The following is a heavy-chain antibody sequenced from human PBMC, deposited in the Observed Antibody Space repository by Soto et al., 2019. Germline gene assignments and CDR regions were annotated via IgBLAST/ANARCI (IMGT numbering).Heavy chain of an antibody. Sequence: QVQLQESGPGLVKPSRTLSLTCTVSGGSISSGGYYWSWIRQHPGKGLEWFGYIYYSGSTYYNPSLRSRVSISVDTSKNQFSLKLSSVTAADTAVYYCARSPEATVTAFDYWGQGTLVTVSS. V-gene: IGHV4-31*03. CDR3: ARSPEATVTAFDY. CDR1: GGSISSGGYY. CDR2: IYYSGST. J-gene: IGHJ4*02. D-gene: IGHD4-17*01.